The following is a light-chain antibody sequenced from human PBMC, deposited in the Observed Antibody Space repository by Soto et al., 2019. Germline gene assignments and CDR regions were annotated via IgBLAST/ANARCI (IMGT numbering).Light chain of an antibody. CDR3: MQAIQTLP. Sequence: DVVMTQSPLSLPVTPGEPASISCRSSQSLLHSNGYNYLDWYLQKPGQSPQLLIYLGSNRASGVPDRVSGSGSGTDFTLKISRVEAEDVWVYFCMQAIQTLPFGGGTKVEIK. V-gene: IGKV2-28*01. CDR2: LGS. CDR1: QSLLHSNGYNY. J-gene: IGKJ4*01.